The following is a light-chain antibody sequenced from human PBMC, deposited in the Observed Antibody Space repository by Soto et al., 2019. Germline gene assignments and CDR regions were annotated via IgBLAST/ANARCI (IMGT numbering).Light chain of an antibody. CDR2: GAS. J-gene: IGKJ1*01. CDR3: QQDNNWPRT. Sequence: DIVMTQSPVTLSVSPGDRATLSCRASQSVGHNLAWFQQKPGQAPRLLIYGASAGATGIPYRFSGSGFGTEFTLTISSLQSEDLEVYYCQQDNNWPRTFGHGTKVE. CDR1: QSVGHN. V-gene: IGKV3-15*01.